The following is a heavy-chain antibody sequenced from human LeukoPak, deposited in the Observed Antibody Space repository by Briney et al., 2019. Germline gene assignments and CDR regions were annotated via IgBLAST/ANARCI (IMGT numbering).Heavy chain of an antibody. CDR2: ISWNSGSI. Sequence: PGWSLRLSCAASGFTFDDYAMHWVRQAPGKGLEWVSGISWNSGSIGYADSVKGRFTISRDNAKNSLYLQMNSLRAEDTAVYYCAKGGAIFWYMDVWGKGTTVTVSS. CDR3: AKGGAIFWYMDV. D-gene: IGHD3-9*01. V-gene: IGHV3-9*01. J-gene: IGHJ6*03. CDR1: GFTFDDYA.